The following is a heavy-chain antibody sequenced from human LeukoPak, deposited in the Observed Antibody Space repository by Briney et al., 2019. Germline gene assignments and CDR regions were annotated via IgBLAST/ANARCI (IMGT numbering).Heavy chain of an antibody. D-gene: IGHD3-16*02. CDR2: ISYDGSNK. CDR3: AKNQMITFGGVIAPFDY. V-gene: IGHV3-30*04. Sequence: GGSLRLSCAASGFTFSSYAMHWVRQAPGKGLEWVAVISYDGSNKYYADSVKGRFTISRDNSKNTLYLQMNSLRAEDTAVYYCAKNQMITFGGVIAPFDYWGQGTLVTVSS. J-gene: IGHJ4*02. CDR1: GFTFSSYA.